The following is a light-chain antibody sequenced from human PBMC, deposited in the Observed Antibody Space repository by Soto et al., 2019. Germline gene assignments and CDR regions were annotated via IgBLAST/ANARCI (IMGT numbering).Light chain of an antibody. J-gene: IGKJ4*01. CDR2: GAS. Sequence: IVLTQSPGTLSLSPGERATLSCRASQTVSSTHLAWYQQKPGQAPRLLIYGASTRASGIPDRFSGSGSGTDFTLTISRLEPEDFAVYYCHQCSSSHPFTFGGGTKVEI. CDR3: HQCSSSHPFT. CDR1: QTVSSTH. V-gene: IGKV3-20*01.